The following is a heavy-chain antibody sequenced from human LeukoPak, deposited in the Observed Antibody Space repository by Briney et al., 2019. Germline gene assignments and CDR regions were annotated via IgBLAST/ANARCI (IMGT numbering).Heavy chain of an antibody. CDR1: GFTFSNYA. CDR2: ISDSGGST. Sequence: GGSLRLSCAASGFTFSNYAVSWVRQAPGKGLAWVSAISDSGGSTKYADSVKGRFTISRDNSKNTLYLQMNSLSAEDTAVYYCAKGSSNWRDYYYFDYWGQGTLVTVSS. V-gene: IGHV3-23*01. J-gene: IGHJ4*02. D-gene: IGHD6-13*01. CDR3: AKGSSNWRDYYYFDY.